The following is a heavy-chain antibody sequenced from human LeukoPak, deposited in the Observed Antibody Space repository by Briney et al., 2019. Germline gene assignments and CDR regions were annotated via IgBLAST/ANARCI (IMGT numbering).Heavy chain of an antibody. Sequence: PGGSLRLSCAASGFTFSSYSMNWVRQAPGKGLEWVSSISSSRSYIYYADSVKGRFNISRDNDENSLYVKMNSLRAEDTAVYYCASLTLIWSGYYGGGQGTLVTVSS. CDR3: ASLTLIWSGYYG. V-gene: IGHV3-21*01. J-gene: IGHJ4*02. CDR2: ISSSRSYI. CDR1: GFTFSSYS. D-gene: IGHD3-3*01.